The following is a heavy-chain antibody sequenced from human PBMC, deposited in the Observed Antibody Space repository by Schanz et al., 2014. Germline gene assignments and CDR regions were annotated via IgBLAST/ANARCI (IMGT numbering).Heavy chain of an antibody. D-gene: IGHD3-16*01. Sequence: VQLVESGGGVVQPGGSLRLSCAASGFTFSNYSMNWVRQAPGKGLEWVGRITNKPNNYNTEYVASVKGRFTISRDDSRNSLYLQMSSLKTEDTAVYYCVRLDVHDYWGQGTLXTVSA. J-gene: IGHJ4*02. CDR2: ITNKPNNYNT. V-gene: IGHV3-72*01. CDR1: GFTFSNYS. CDR3: VRLDVHDY.